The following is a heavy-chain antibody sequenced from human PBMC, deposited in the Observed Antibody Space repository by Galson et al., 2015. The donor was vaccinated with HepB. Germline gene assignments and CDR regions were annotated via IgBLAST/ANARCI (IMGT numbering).Heavy chain of an antibody. CDR2: IYYNGNT. CDR3: ARASPDSGDYGLPDAFDI. V-gene: IGHV4-39*01. J-gene: IGHJ3*02. Sequence: LSLTCTVSGGSISNSRYYWGWIRQPPGKGLEWIGHIYYNGNTYYNPSLKSRVTISVDTSKNQFSLKLSSVTAADTAVYYCARASPDSGDYGLPDAFDIWGQGTMVTVSS. CDR1: GGSISNSRYY. D-gene: IGHD3-10*01.